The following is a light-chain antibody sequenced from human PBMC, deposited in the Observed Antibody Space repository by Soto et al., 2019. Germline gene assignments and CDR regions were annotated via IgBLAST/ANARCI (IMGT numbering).Light chain of an antibody. V-gene: IGKV3-20*01. CDR3: QQYYTSPVT. J-gene: IGKJ2*01. CDR1: QSVSSSY. Sequence: EIVLTQSPGTLSLSPGERATLSCRASQSVSSSYFAWYQQKPGQAPRLLISGASSRATGIPDRFSGSGSGTDFTLTISRLDPEDFAVYYCQQYYTSPVTFGQGTKVEIK. CDR2: GAS.